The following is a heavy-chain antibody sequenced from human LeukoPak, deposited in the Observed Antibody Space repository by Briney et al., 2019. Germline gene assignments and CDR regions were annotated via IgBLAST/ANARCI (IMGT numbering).Heavy chain of an antibody. D-gene: IGHD5-12*01. CDR1: GFTFSSSG. Sequence: GGSLRLSCAASGFTFSSSGMHWVRQAPGTGLEWVTFIRYDGSYKYYADSVKGRFTISRDNAKNSMYLQMNSLRADDTAVYYCARDHTGYEYGSFTYHYQYMDVWGKGTTVTVSS. J-gene: IGHJ6*03. CDR3: ARDHTGYEYGSFTYHYQYMDV. V-gene: IGHV3-30*02. CDR2: IRYDGSYK.